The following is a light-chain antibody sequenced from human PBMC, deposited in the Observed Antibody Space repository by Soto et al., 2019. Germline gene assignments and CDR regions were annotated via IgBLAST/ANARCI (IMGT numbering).Light chain of an antibody. CDR3: SSYAGSSNV. Sequence: ALTQPPSASGSPGQSVAISCTGTSSDVGGYNYVSWYQQHPGKAPKLMIYEVNKRPSGVPDRFSGSKSGNTASLTVSGVQAEDEADYYCSSYAGSSNVFGTGTKLTVL. V-gene: IGLV2-8*01. J-gene: IGLJ1*01. CDR2: EVN. CDR1: SSDVGGYNY.